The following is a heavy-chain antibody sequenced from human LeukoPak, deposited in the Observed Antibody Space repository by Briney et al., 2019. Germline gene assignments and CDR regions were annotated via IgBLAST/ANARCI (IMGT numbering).Heavy chain of an antibody. J-gene: IGHJ4*02. D-gene: IGHD3-9*01. V-gene: IGHV3-30*18. CDR2: ISYDGSNK. CDR3: AKDRDYDILNPLDY. CDR1: GFTFSSYG. Sequence: QPGGSLRLSCAASGFTFSSYGMHWVRQAPGKGLEWVAVISYDGSNKYYADSVKGRFTISRDNSKNTLYLQMNSLRAEDTAVYYCAKDRDYDILNPLDYWGQGTLVTVSS.